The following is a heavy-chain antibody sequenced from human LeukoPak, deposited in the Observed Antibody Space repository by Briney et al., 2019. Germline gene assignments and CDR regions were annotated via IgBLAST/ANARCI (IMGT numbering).Heavy chain of an antibody. J-gene: IGHJ5*02. CDR2: INPNSGGT. D-gene: IGHD2-15*01. V-gene: IGHV1-2*02. CDR1: GYTFTGYY. Sequence: GSVKVSCKASGYTFTGYYMHWVRQAPGQGLEWMGWINPNSGGTNYAQKFQGRVTMTRDTSISTAYMELSRLRSDDTAVYYCARDRFYCSGGSCYSWFDPWGQGTLVTVSS. CDR3: ARDRFYCSGGSCYSWFDP.